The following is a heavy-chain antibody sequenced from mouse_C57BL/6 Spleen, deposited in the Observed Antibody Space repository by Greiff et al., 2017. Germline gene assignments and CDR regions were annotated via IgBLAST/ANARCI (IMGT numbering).Heavy chain of an antibody. CDR2: IYWDDDK. CDR3: ARSLIYYGYWYFDV. Sequence: QVTLKVCGPGILQSSQTLSLTCSFSGFSLSTSGMGVSWIRQPSGKGLEWLAHIYWDDDKRYNPSLKSRLTISKDTSRNQVFLKITSVDTADTATYYCARSLIYYGYWYFDVWGTGTTVTVSS. CDR1: GFSLSTSGMG. J-gene: IGHJ1*03. V-gene: IGHV8-12*01. D-gene: IGHD2-2*01.